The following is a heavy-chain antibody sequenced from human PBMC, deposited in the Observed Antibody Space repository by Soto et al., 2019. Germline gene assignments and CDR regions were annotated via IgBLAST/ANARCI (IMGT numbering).Heavy chain of an antibody. J-gene: IGHJ3*02. CDR2: INPNSGGT. CDR1: GYTFTTYY. V-gene: IGHV1-2*04. D-gene: IGHD3-22*01. CDR3: ARGGMDYYDSSGYYRLDAFDI. Sequence: ASVKVSCKASGYTFTTYYMLWVRQAPGQGLEWMGWINPNSGGTNYAQKFQGWVTMTRDTSISTAYMELSRLRSDDTAVYYCARGGMDYYDSSGYYRLDAFDIWGQGTMVTVSS.